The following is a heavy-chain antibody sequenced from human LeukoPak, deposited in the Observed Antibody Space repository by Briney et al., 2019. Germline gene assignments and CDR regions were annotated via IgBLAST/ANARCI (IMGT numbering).Heavy chain of an antibody. Sequence: GGSLRPSCAASGFTFSNAWMSWVRQAPGKGLEWVGRIKSKTDGGTTDYAAPVKGRFTISRDDSKNTLYLQMNSLKTEDTAVYYCTLDILTGYYPYYWGQGTLVTVSS. CDR1: GFTFSNAW. CDR3: TLDILTGYYPYY. V-gene: IGHV3-15*01. CDR2: IKSKTDGGTT. J-gene: IGHJ4*02. D-gene: IGHD3-9*01.